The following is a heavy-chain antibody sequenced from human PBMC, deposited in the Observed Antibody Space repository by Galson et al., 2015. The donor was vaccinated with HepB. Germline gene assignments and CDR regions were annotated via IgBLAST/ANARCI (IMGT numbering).Heavy chain of an antibody. CDR2: IRSKANSYAT. J-gene: IGHJ4*02. CDR1: GFTFSGSA. D-gene: IGHD3-22*01. Sequence: SLRLSCAASGFTFSGSAMHWVRQASGKGLEWVGRIRSKANSYATAYAASVKGRFTISRDDSKNTAYLQMNSLKTEDTAVYYCHYYDSSGYYEDYWGQGTLVTVSS. V-gene: IGHV3-73*01. CDR3: HYYDSSGYYEDY.